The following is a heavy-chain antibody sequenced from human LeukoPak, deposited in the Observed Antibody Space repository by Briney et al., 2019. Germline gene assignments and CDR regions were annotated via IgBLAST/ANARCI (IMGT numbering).Heavy chain of an antibody. CDR2: IRSKAYGGTT. CDR3: TRVSDSSGYYGRD. V-gene: IGHV3-49*04. D-gene: IGHD3-22*01. J-gene: IGHJ4*02. Sequence: GGSLRLSCTASGFTFGDYAMSWVRQAPGKGLEWVGFIRSKAYGGTTECAASVKGRFTISRDDSKSIAYLQMNSLKTEDTAVYYCTRVSDSSGYYGRDWGQGTLVTVSS. CDR1: GFTFGDYA.